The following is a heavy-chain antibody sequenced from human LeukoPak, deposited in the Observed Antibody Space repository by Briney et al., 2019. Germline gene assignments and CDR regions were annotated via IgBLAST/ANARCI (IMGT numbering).Heavy chain of an antibody. CDR2: IHYSGST. CDR1: GGSISSYY. CDR3: ARAPRDSNGYYMRSFDS. J-gene: IGHJ4*02. Sequence: SETLSLTCTVSGGSISSYYWNWIRQPPGKGLEWIGFIHYSGSTNYNPSLKSRVTISVDTSKNHFSLKLSSVTAADTAVYYCARAPRDSNGYYMRSFDSWGQGTLVIVSS. D-gene: IGHD3-22*01. V-gene: IGHV4-59*08.